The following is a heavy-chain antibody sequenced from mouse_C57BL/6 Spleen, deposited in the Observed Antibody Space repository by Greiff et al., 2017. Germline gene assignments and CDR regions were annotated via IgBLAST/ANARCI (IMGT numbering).Heavy chain of an antibody. CDR3: ARRDYDGFDY. CDR1: GYTFTSYW. Sequence: QVQLQQPGAELVRPGTSVKLSCKASGYTFTSYWMHWVKQRPGQGLEWIGVIDPSDSYTNYNQKFKGKATLTVDKSSSTAYMQLSSLTSEDSAVYYCARRDYDGFDYWGQGTTLTVSS. J-gene: IGHJ2*01. CDR2: IDPSDSYT. D-gene: IGHD2-4*01. V-gene: IGHV1-59*01.